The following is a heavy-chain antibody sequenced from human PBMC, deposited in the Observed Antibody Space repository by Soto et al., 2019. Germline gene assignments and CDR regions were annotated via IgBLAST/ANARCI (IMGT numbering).Heavy chain of an antibody. Sequence: PSCCVSLTFTVCGGCVSRYDGSLIRQPPGKGLERIGYIYYSGSTNYNPSLKSRVTISVDTSKNQFSLKLSSVTAADTAVYYCARAYWGYFDYWGQGTLVTVSS. V-gene: IGHV4-59*02. CDR1: GGCVSRYD. J-gene: IGHJ4*02. CDR2: IYYSGST. CDR3: ARAYWGYFDY. D-gene: IGHD3-16*01.